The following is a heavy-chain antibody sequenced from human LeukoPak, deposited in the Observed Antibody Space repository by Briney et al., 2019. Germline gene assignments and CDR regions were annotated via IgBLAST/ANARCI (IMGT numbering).Heavy chain of an antibody. J-gene: IGHJ4*02. CDR1: GGSTNNYY. CDR3: ARGRASRTSGTFDQ. V-gene: IGHV4-4*07. Sequence: SETLSLPCSVSGGSTNNYYWSWIRQSGGEGLEWIVRIYSSGSTVYNPSLNSRLTMSIDTSKNQFSLTLTSVTATETAVYYCARGRASRTSGTFDQWGQGALVTVSS. CDR2: IYSSGST. D-gene: IGHD2-2*01.